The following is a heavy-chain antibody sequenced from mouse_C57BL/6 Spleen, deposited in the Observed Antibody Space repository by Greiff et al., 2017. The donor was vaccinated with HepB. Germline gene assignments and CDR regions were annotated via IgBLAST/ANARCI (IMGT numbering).Heavy chain of an antibody. J-gene: IGHJ1*03. V-gene: IGHV1-78*01. CDR1: GYTFTDHT. Sequence: VQLQQSDAELVKPGASVKISCKVSGYTFTDHTIHWMKQRPEQGLEWIGYIYPRDGSTKYNEKFKGKATLTADKSSSTAYMQLNSLTSEDSAVYFCARRHYYGSSYWYFDVWGTGTTVTVSS. CDR3: ARRHYYGSSYWYFDV. CDR2: IYPRDGST. D-gene: IGHD1-1*01.